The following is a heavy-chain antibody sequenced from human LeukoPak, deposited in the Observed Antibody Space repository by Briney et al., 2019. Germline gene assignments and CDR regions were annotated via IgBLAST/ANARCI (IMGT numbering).Heavy chain of an antibody. Sequence: SETLSLTCTVSGGSISSSSSHYWAWIRQPPGKGLEWIGTMSNSGSTYYNPSLKSRVTISVDTSKNQFSLKLSSVTAADTAVYFCASYYDSGGYYYATYYYFDPRGRGTMVTVSS. CDR2: MSNSGST. CDR1: GGSISSSSSHY. D-gene: IGHD3-22*01. CDR3: ASYYDSGGYYYATYYYFDP. V-gene: IGHV4-39*01. J-gene: IGHJ2*01.